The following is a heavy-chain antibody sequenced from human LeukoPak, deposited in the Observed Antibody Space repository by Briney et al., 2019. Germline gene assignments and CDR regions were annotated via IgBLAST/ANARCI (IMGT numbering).Heavy chain of an antibody. CDR3: ARDGYSNYLYLNL. D-gene: IGHD6-13*01. CDR1: GFAFSSYA. Sequence: GGSLRLSCAASGFAFSSYAMSWVRQAPGKGLEWVSSINGTGSRTYYADSVKGRFTISRDNSKNTLDLQMNSLRADDTSVYYCARDGYSNYLYLNLWGQGTLVTVSS. J-gene: IGHJ4*02. V-gene: IGHV3-23*01. CDR2: INGTGSRT.